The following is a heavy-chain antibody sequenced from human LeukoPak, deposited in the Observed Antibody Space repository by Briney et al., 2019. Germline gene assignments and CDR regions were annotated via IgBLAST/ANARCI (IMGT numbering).Heavy chain of an antibody. CDR1: GGSFSGYY. CDR3: ARGVSTWYYYDSSGYYAISFDY. V-gene: IGHV4-34*01. CDR2: INHSGST. J-gene: IGHJ4*02. D-gene: IGHD3-22*01. Sequence: SETLSLTCAVYGGSFSGYYWSWIRQPPGKGLEWIGEINHSGSTNYNPSLKSRVTISVDTSKNQFSLKLRSVTAADTAVYYCARGVSTWYYYDSSGYYAISFDYWGQGTLVTVSS.